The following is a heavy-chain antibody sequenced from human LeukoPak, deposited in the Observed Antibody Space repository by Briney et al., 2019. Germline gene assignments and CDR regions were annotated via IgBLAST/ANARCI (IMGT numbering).Heavy chain of an antibody. CDR3: ARDLIQPTYYYYMDV. D-gene: IGHD3-16*01. CDR2: INPSGGST. J-gene: IGHJ6*03. V-gene: IGHV1-46*01. CDR1: GYTFTSYY. Sequence: ASVKVSCKASGYTFTSYYMHWVRQAPGQGLEWMGIINPSGGSTSYAQKFQDRVTMTRDMSTSTVYMELSSLRSEDTAVYYCARDLIQPTYYYYMDVWGKGTTVTVSS.